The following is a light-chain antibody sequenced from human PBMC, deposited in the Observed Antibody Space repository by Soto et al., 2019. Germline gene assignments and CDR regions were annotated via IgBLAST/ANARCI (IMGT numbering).Light chain of an antibody. CDR3: ATWDDRLYGRV. V-gene: IGLV2-14*01. CDR2: EVR. CDR1: NRDVGSYNL. J-gene: IGLJ3*02. Sequence: QSALTQPASVSGSPGQSITIACTGTNRDVGSYNLVSWYQQRPGEAPKLIISEVRNRPSGISYRFTGSKSGNTASLTISGLQSEDEADYYCATWDDRLYGRVFGGGTKLTVL.